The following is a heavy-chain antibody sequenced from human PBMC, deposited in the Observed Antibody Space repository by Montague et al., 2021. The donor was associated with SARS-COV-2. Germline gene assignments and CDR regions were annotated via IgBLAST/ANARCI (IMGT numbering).Heavy chain of an antibody. D-gene: IGHD3-10*01. J-gene: IGHJ4*02. CDR3: ATSLGGRYYWADYYFDY. V-gene: IGHV4-59*03. CDR2: LHHSGAT. CDR1: GASMSPYH. Sequence: SETLSLTCAVTGASMSPYHWSWIRQPPGKGLEWIGNLHHSGATNYNPSXXSRVTMSVDTSKNQFSLNLISMTAAGTAVYFCATSLGGRYYWADYYFDYWGQGILVTVSA.